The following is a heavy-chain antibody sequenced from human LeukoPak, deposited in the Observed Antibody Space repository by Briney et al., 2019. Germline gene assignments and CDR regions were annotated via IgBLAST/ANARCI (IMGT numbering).Heavy chain of an antibody. Sequence: GGSLRLSCAASGFTFDDYGMSWVRQAPGKGLEWVSGINWNGGSTGYADSVKGRFTISRDNAKNSLYLQMNSLRAEDTALYYCAREQGYSSSWYHYYYYMDVWGKGTTVTVSS. D-gene: IGHD6-13*01. CDR2: INWNGGST. CDR1: GFTFDDYG. CDR3: AREQGYSSSWYHYYYYMDV. V-gene: IGHV3-20*04. J-gene: IGHJ6*03.